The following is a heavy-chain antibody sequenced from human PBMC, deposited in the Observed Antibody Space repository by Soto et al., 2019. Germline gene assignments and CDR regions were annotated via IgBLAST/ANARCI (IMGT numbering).Heavy chain of an antibody. J-gene: IGHJ6*02. V-gene: IGHV3-74*03. D-gene: IGHD3-3*02. CDR1: GFTISRHW. CDR2: INSDGTSI. CDR3: ARELAPSPQPPSSLMDV. Sequence: EVQLVESGGGLVQPGGSLRLSCAASGFTISRHWMHWVRQAPGKGLVWVSRINSDGTSITYADSVKGRFTISRDNAKNTLYLEMNSLRAEDTAVYYCARELAPSPQPPSSLMDVWGQGTTVTVSS.